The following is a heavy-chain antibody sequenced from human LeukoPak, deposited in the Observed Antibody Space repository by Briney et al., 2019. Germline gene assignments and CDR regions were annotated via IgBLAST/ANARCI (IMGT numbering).Heavy chain of an antibody. D-gene: IGHD3-22*01. CDR1: GGFNTHYY. Sequence: SETLSLTCSVSGGFNTHYYWSWIRQPPGKGLEWIGYFYHSGSTDYNPSLKSRVTISVDTSKNHFSLKLSSVTAADTAVYYCARGQWLPVFDFWGQGTLVTVSS. J-gene: IGHJ4*02. V-gene: IGHV4-59*01. CDR3: ARGQWLPVFDF. CDR2: FYHSGST.